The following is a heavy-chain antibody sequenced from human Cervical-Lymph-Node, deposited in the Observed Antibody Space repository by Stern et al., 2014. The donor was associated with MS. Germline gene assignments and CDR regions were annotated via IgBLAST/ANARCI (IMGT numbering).Heavy chain of an antibody. CDR1: GDSLNIYY. D-gene: IGHD3-16*01. J-gene: IGHJ4*02. CDR2: VYYTGST. CDR3: AREEVVVPGGLRY. Sequence: VQLVESGPGLVKPSETLSLTCTVSGDSLNIYYWSWIRQSPGKGLELIGHVYYTGSTNYNPSLKSRVTISLDKSKNQFSLKLISVTAADTAVYFCAREEVVVPGGLRYWGQGTLVTVSS. V-gene: IGHV4-59*01.